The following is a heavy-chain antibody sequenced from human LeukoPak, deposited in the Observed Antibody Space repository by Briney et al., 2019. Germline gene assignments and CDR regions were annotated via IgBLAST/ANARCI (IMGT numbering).Heavy chain of an antibody. D-gene: IGHD4-23*01. V-gene: IGHV4-31*03. CDR1: GGSINSGGDY. CDR3: ARVSAVVTPGFDY. CDR2: IYYTGST. J-gene: IGHJ4*02. Sequence: SQTLSLTCTVSGGSINSGGDYWSWIRQHPGKGLEWIGYIYYTGSTYYNPSLKSRVTISIDTSKNQFSLKLSSVTAADTAVYYCARVSAVVTPGFDYWGQGTLVTVSS.